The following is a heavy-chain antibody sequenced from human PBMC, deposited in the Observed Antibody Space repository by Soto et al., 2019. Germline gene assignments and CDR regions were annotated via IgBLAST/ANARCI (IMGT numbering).Heavy chain of an antibody. V-gene: IGHV5-51*01. CDR2: IYPGDSDT. Sequence: GESLKISCRGSGYSFTSYWIGWVRQMPGKGLEWMGSIYPGDSDTKYSPSFQGQVTISVDKSIDTASLQWSSLKASDTAIYYCGRQGYSSSHGAFDIWGQGTAVTVSS. J-gene: IGHJ3*02. D-gene: IGHD6-13*01. CDR1: GYSFTSYW. CDR3: GRQGYSSSHGAFDI.